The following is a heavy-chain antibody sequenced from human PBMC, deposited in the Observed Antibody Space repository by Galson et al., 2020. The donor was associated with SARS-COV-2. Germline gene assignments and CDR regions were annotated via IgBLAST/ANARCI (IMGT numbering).Heavy chain of an antibody. V-gene: IGHV4-59*08. D-gene: IGHD1-26*01. CDR2: ILDSGTT. Sequence: KTSETLSLTCTVSRGSLSYHYWSWVRQPPGKGLEWIGYILDSGTTNYNPSLKGRASISRDTPKNQFSLTLNSVTAADTAVYYCAKLAEGRRSSEDYWGQGTLVTVSS. CDR1: RGSLSYHY. J-gene: IGHJ4*02. CDR3: AKLAEGRRSSEDY.